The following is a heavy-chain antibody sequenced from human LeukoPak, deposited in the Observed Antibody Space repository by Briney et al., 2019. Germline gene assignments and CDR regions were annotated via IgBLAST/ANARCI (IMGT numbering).Heavy chain of an antibody. CDR2: IYSGGSA. CDR1: GFTVNSNY. CDR3: ARTGGVIDPFDY. D-gene: IGHD3-16*02. J-gene: IGHJ4*02. V-gene: IGHV3-66*01. Sequence: GGSLRLSCAASGFTVNSNYMNWVRQAPGKGPEWVSVIYSGGSAYYADSVKGRFTISRDNSKNTLYLQMNSLRAEDTAVYYCARTGGVIDPFDYWGQGTLVTVSS.